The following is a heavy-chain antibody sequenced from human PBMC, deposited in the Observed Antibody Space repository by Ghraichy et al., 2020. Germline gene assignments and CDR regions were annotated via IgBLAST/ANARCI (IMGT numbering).Heavy chain of an antibody. Sequence: SETLSLTCTVSGGSISSYYWSWIRQPPGKGLEWIGYIYYSGSTNYNPSLKSRVTISVDTSKNQFSLKLSSVTAADTAVYYCSGGSWYNRIDYWGQGTLVTVSS. D-gene: IGHD6-13*01. V-gene: IGHV4-59*08. CDR1: GGSISSYY. CDR3: SGGSWYNRIDY. CDR2: IYYSGST. J-gene: IGHJ4*02.